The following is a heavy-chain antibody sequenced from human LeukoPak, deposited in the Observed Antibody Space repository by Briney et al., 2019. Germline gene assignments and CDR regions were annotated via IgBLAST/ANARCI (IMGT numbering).Heavy chain of an antibody. CDR2: ISGSGRNT. V-gene: IGHV3-23*01. CDR3: VKDPQSGEVLT. D-gene: IGHD1-26*01. J-gene: IGHJ4*02. Sequence: GGSLRLSRAASGFTFSRYAMTWVRQAPGKGLEWVSTISGSGRNTFYADSVKGRFTISRDNSKNTLHLQTNSLRADDTAVYYCVKDPQSGEVLTWGQGTPVTVSS. CDR1: GFTFSRYA.